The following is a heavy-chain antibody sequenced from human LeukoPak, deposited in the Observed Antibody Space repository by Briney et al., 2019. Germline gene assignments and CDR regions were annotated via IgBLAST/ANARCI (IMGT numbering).Heavy chain of an antibody. D-gene: IGHD2-15*01. CDR3: AKFGGGGAFDI. CDR2: LSDSGAST. J-gene: IGHJ3*02. V-gene: IGHV3-23*01. CDR1: LFTLTTYA. Sequence: PGGSLRLSCSASLFTLTTYAMSWVRQAPGKGLEWVSALSDSGASTYYGDSVKGRFTISRDNSKNTVYLQMNSLRAEDTALYYCAKFGGGGAFDIWGQGTMVTVSS.